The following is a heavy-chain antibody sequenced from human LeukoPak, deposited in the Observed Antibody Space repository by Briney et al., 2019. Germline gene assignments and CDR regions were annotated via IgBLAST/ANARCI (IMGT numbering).Heavy chain of an antibody. CDR2: IYYSGST. D-gene: IGHD3-9*01. CDR1: GGSISSYC. Sequence: SETLSLTCTVSGGSISSYCWSWIRQPPGKGLEWIGYIYYSGSTNYNPSLKSRVTISVDTSKNQFSLKLSSVTAADTAVYYCARSGYFDWLLSFDYWGQGTLVTVSS. V-gene: IGHV4-59*08. J-gene: IGHJ4*02. CDR3: ARSGYFDWLLSFDY.